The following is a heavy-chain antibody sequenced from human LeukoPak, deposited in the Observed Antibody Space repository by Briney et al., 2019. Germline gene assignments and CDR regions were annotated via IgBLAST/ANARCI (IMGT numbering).Heavy chain of an antibody. CDR2: IKQDGSDR. V-gene: IGHV3-7*03. D-gene: IGHD6-6*01. CDR3: ARSSYSSSSSV. J-gene: IGHJ3*01. CDR1: GFTFRNYW. Sequence: GGSLRLSCAASGFTFRNYWMSWVRQAPGTGLEWVANIKQDGSDRNYVTSVRGRFTISRDNAKNSLYLQINSLRAEDTAVYYCARSSYSSSSSVWGQGTMVTVSS.